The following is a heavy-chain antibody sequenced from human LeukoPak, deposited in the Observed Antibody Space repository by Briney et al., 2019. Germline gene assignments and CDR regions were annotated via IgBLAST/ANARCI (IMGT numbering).Heavy chain of an antibody. V-gene: IGHV1-2*04. D-gene: IGHD6-13*01. CDR3: ARESKYSSTLSGVYGMDV. CDR2: INPNSGGT. Sequence: GASVKVSFKASGYTFTGYYMHWVRQAPGQGLEWMGWINPNSGGTNYAQKFQGWVTMTRDTSISTAYMELSRLRSDDTAVYYCARESKYSSTLSGVYGMDVWGQGTTVTVSS. CDR1: GYTFTGYY. J-gene: IGHJ6*02.